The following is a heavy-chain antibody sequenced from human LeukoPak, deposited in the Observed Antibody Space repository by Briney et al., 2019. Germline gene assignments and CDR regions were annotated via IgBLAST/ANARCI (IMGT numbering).Heavy chain of an antibody. CDR3: ARRSFYYDSSGYYHNWFDP. Sequence: SETLSLICAVSGGSISSYYWSWVRQPPGKGLEWIGYIYYSGSTNYNPSLKSRVTISVDTSKNQFSLKLSSVTAADTAVYYCARRSFYYDSSGYYHNWFDPWGQGTLVTVSS. V-gene: IGHV4-59*01. J-gene: IGHJ5*02. CDR1: GGSISSYY. D-gene: IGHD3-22*01. CDR2: IYYSGST.